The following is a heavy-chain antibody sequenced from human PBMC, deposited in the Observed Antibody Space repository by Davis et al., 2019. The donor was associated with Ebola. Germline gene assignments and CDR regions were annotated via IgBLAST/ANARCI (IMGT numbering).Heavy chain of an antibody. D-gene: IGHD2/OR15-2a*01. CDR3: ARTTKTNIEDSGLGYNSFDF. Sequence: SETLSLTCAVSGDSIGGYYWSWIRQTPGQGLEWIGYIYDFGNTHYNPSLRSRVAISVDSSKNQFSLEINSVTAADTATYYCARTTKTNIEDSGLGYNSFDFWGQGVLVSVSS. J-gene: IGHJ5*01. CDR2: IYDFGNT. CDR1: GDSIGGYY. V-gene: IGHV4-59*12.